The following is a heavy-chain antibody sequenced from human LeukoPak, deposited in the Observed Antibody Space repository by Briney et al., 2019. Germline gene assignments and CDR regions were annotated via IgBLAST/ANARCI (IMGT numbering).Heavy chain of an antibody. CDR3: ATQNYYYDSSGYYSYSWFDP. CDR2: IYHSGST. Sequence: SETLSLTCTVSGGSISSYYWSWIRQPPGKGLEWIGYIYHSGSTNYNPSLKSRVTISVDTSKNQFSLKLSSVTAADTAVYYCATQNYYYDSSGYYSYSWFDPWGQRPLVTVSS. CDR1: GGSISSYY. J-gene: IGHJ5*02. V-gene: IGHV4-59*08. D-gene: IGHD3-22*01.